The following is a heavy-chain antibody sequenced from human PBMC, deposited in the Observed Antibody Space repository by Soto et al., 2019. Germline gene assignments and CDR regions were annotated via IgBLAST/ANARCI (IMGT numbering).Heavy chain of an antibody. Sequence: SETLSLTCTVSGGSIITNTYYWVWVRQPPGKGLEWIGTVFYTGGTYYNTSLKSRVTISVDTSKNQFSLQMSSVVAADTAVYFCASLHSGYAFDLGHWGPGTLVTV. D-gene: IGHD5-12*01. CDR1: GGSIITNTYY. V-gene: IGHV4-39*01. CDR3: ASLHSGYAFDLGH. J-gene: IGHJ4*02. CDR2: VFYTGGT.